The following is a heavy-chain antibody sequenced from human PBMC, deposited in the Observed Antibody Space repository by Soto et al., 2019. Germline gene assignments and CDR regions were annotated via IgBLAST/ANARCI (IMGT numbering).Heavy chain of an antibody. Sequence: QVQLVQSGAEVKKPGASLKVSCKASGYTFTSYGISWVRQAPGQGLEWVGWISAFNGNTNYAQNFQDRFNMTTDASTNTAYMELRSLRSDETAVYYCARVRAGSQYYYYYYGLDVWGQWTTVTVSS. CDR3: ARVRAGSQYYYYYYGLDV. D-gene: IGHD1-1*01. CDR2: ISAFNGNT. V-gene: IGHV1-18*01. J-gene: IGHJ6*02. CDR1: GYTFTSYG.